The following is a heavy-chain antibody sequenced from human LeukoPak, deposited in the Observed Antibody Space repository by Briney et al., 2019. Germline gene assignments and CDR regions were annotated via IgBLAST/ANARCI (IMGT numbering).Heavy chain of an antibody. CDR3: VRDPEALDY. Sequence: PGGSLRLSCVASGFTFSSYSMNSVRQAPGKGLEWVSYISKGRPTIHYADSVKGRFTISRDNAKNSLYPQMNSLRDEDTAVYYCVRDPEALDYWGQGTLVTVSS. CDR1: GFTFSSYS. J-gene: IGHJ4*02. CDR2: ISKGRPTI. V-gene: IGHV3-48*02.